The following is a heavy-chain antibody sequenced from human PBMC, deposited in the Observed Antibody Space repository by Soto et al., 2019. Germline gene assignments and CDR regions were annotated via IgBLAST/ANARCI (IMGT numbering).Heavy chain of an antibody. J-gene: IGHJ5*01. CDR3: AKDAVPYNGKWDWFDS. V-gene: IGHV3-23*01. CDR1: RFTFSDFA. Sequence: DVQLLESGGGLVQPGGSLTLSCAASRFTFSDFAMSWVHQAPGKGLEWVSSIGGGGTDTYYADSVKGRFTISRDNSKNTLYLQMDSLRDEDTAVYYCAKDAVPYNGKWDWFDSWGQGTLVTASS. D-gene: IGHD1-26*01. CDR2: IGGGGTDT.